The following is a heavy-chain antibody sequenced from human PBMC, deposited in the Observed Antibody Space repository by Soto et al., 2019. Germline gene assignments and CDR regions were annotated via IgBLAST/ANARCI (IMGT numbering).Heavy chain of an antibody. D-gene: IGHD5-18*01. Sequence: QVQLVQSGAEVKKPGSSVKVSCKASGGTFSSYAISWVRQAPGQGLEWMGGIIPIFGTANYAQKFQGRVTITADKSTSTAYMELSSLRSEDTAVYYYARRSGTAMASDYYYYYGMDVWGQGTTVTVSS. V-gene: IGHV1-69*06. CDR3: ARRSGTAMASDYYYYYGMDV. CDR2: IIPIFGTA. J-gene: IGHJ6*02. CDR1: GGTFSSYA.